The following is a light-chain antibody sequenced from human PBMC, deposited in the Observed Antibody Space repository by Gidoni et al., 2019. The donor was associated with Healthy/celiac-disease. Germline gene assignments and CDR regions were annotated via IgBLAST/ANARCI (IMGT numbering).Light chain of an antibody. V-gene: IGKV1-33*01. J-gene: IGKJ4*01. CDR2: DAS. Sequence: DIQMTQSPSSLSASVGDRVTITCQASQDISNYLNWYQQKPGKAPKLLIYDASNLATGVPSRFSGSGSGTDFTLTISSLQPEDIATYYCQQYDNPPLTFGGGTKVEIK. CDR3: QQYDNPPLT. CDR1: QDISNY.